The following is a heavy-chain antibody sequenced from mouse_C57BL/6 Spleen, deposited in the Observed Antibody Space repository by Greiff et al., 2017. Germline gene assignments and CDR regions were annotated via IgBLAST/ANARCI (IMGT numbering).Heavy chain of an antibody. CDR3: ARDYSLYYFDY. Sequence: QVQLQQSGPELVKPGASVKISCKASGYAFSSSWMNWVKQRPGKGLEWIGRIYPGDGDTNYNGKFKGKATLTADKSSSTAYMPLSSLTSEDSAVYFCARDYSLYYFDYWGQGTTLTVSS. CDR2: IYPGDGDT. D-gene: IGHD1-1*01. V-gene: IGHV1-82*01. J-gene: IGHJ2*01. CDR1: GYAFSSSW.